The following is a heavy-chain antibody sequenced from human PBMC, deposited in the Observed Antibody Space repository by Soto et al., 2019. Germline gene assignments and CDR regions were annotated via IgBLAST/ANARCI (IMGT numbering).Heavy chain of an antibody. CDR1: GGTFSSYA. V-gene: IGHV1-69*13. CDR2: IIPIFGTA. CDR3: ARDTTANYGDNNWFDP. J-gene: IGHJ5*02. D-gene: IGHD4-17*01. Sequence: SVKVSCKASGGTFSSYAISWVRQAPGQGLEWMGGIIPIFGTANYAQKFQGRVTITADESTSTAYMELSSLRSEDTAVYYCARDTTANYGDNNWFDPWGQGTLVTVSS.